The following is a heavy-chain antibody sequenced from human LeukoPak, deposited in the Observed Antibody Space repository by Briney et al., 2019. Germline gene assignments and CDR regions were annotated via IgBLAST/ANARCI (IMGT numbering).Heavy chain of an antibody. D-gene: IGHD3-3*01. Sequence: ASVKVSCKASGYTFTGHYMHWVRQAPGQGLEWMGWINPNSGATTYPQKFEGRVTMTRVTSISTAYMELSTLSSDDTAVYYCARVGGTIWSGSLDYWGQGTLLTVTS. CDR3: ARVGGTIWSGSLDY. CDR1: GYTFTGHY. CDR2: INPNSGAT. V-gene: IGHV1-2*02. J-gene: IGHJ4*02.